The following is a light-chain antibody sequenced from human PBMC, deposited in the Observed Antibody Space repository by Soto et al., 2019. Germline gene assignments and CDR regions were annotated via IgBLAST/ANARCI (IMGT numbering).Light chain of an antibody. CDR3: QQLRMYPST. CDR1: QSISDT. CDR2: GAS. V-gene: IGKV3-15*01. Sequence: EIVMTQSPATLSVSPGGIANLYFSASQSISDTLAWYQQKPGQAPRLLIHGASTRAPGFPARFSGSGSGTDFALTITSLQAEDFATYYCQQLRMYPSTFGGGTKVDIK. J-gene: IGKJ4*01.